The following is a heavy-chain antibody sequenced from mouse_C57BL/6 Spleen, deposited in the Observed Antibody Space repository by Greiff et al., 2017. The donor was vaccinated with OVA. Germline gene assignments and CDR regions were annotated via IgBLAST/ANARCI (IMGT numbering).Heavy chain of an antibody. V-gene: IGHV1-9*01. CDR3: ARRSGPQHYAMDY. Sequence: TFTADTSSNTAYMQLSSLTTEDSAIYYCARRSGPQHYAMDYWGQGTSVTVSS. D-gene: IGHD3-2*02. J-gene: IGHJ4*01.